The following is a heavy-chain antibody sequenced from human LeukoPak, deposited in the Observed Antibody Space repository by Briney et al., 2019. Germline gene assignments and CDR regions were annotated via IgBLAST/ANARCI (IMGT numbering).Heavy chain of an antibody. CDR3: GRESVSWSGYSYACEI. V-gene: IGHV1-18*01. J-gene: IGHJ3*02. Sequence: ASVKVSCKASGYTFTNYDITWVRQAPGQGLEWMGWISAYNGNTNYAQKLQGRVTMSTDTSTSTAYMELRSLRSDDTAVYYCGRESVSWSGYSYACEIWGQGTMVTVSS. D-gene: IGHD3-3*01. CDR2: ISAYNGNT. CDR1: GYTFTNYD.